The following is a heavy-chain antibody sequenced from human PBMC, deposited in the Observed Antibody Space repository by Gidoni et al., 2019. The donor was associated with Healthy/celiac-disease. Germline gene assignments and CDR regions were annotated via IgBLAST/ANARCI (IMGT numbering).Heavy chain of an antibody. CDR3: ARGSTYYDILTGYYSFYYFDY. CDR2: IYHSGST. D-gene: IGHD3-9*01. J-gene: IGHJ4*02. CDR1: GGSISSGGYL. V-gene: IGHV4-30-2*01. Sequence: QLQLQESGSGRVKPSQTLSLTCAVPGGSISSGGYLWSWIRQPPGKGLEWIGSIYHSGSTYYNPSLKSRVTRSVDRSKNQFSLKLSSVTAADTAVYYCARGSTYYDILTGYYSFYYFDYWGQGTLVTVSS.